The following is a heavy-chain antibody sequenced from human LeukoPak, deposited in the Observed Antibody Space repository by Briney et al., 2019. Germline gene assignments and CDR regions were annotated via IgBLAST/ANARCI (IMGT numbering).Heavy chain of an antibody. Sequence: SETLSLTCAVYGGSFSGYYWSWIRQPPGKELEWIGEINHSGSTNYNPSLKSRVTISVDTSKNQFSLELSSVTAADTAVYYCARFIVVVPAAPNGRNWFDPWGQGTLVTVSS. CDR3: ARFIVVVPAAPNGRNWFDP. CDR2: INHSGST. J-gene: IGHJ5*02. CDR1: GGSFSGYY. V-gene: IGHV4-34*01. D-gene: IGHD2-2*01.